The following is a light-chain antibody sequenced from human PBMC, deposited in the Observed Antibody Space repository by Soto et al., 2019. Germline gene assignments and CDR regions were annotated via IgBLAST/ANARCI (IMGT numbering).Light chain of an antibody. CDR3: QQYDQWPIT. Sequence: EIVLTQSPGTLSLSPGDEATLSCKASQAVTSKFLAWYQQKPGQAPRLLIYGASARALGIPARFSGSGSGTEFSFTVTSLQSEDFAVYYCQQYDQWPITFGQGTRLEIK. CDR1: QAVTSKF. V-gene: IGKV3-15*01. CDR2: GAS. J-gene: IGKJ5*01.